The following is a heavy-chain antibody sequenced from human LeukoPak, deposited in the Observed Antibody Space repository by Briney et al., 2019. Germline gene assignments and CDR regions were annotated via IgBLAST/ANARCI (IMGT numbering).Heavy chain of an antibody. V-gene: IGHV4-59*08. Sequence: SETLSLTCTVSGGSISSYYWSWIRQPPGKGLEWIGYIYYSGSTNYNPSLKSRVTISVDTSKNQFSLKLSSVTAADTAVYYCASTGYSYGMDVWGQGTTVTVSS. D-gene: IGHD5-18*01. CDR3: ASTGYSYGMDV. CDR1: GGSISSYY. J-gene: IGHJ6*02. CDR2: IYYSGST.